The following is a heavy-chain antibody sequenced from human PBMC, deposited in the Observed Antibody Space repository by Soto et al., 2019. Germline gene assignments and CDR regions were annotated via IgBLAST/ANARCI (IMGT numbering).Heavy chain of an antibody. Sequence: LRLSCAASGFTFSSYAMSWVRQAPGKGLEWVSGTNGGGDSTYFADSVRGRFTISRDNSKNTLFLQMNSLRAEDTAVYYCARGWTFDLWGQGTLVTVYS. J-gene: IGHJ4*02. CDR2: TNGGGDST. CDR1: GFTFSSYA. D-gene: IGHD1-1*01. CDR3: ARGWTFDL. V-gene: IGHV3-23*01.